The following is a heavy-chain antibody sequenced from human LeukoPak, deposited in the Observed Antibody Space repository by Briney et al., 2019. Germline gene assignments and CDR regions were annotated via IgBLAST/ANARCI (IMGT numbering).Heavy chain of an antibody. D-gene: IGHD6-13*01. CDR3: ARARIAAANIAFDI. CDR1: GGSFSDYY. Sequence: SETLSLTCAVYGGSFSDYYWSWIRQAAGKGLEWIGRIYTSGSTNYNPSLKSRVTMSVDTSKNQFSLKLSSVTAADTAVYYCARARIAAANIAFDIWGQGTMVTVSS. J-gene: IGHJ3*02. CDR2: IYTSGST. V-gene: IGHV4-59*10.